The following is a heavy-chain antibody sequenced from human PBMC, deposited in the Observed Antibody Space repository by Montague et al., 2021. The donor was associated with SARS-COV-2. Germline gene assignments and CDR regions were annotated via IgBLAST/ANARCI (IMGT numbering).Heavy chain of an antibody. CDR2: ISGSADIT. V-gene: IGHV3-23*01. J-gene: IGHJ4*02. CDR1: GFTFRNYA. D-gene: IGHD5-24*01. CDR3: AKDREVATGGLYYFDY. Sequence: SLRLSCAASGFTFRNYAMIWVRQAPGKGPEWVSGISGSADITYYADSVKGRFTISRDDSKNTLYLQMSSLRAGDTAVYYCAKDREVATGGLYYFDYWGQGTLVTVSS.